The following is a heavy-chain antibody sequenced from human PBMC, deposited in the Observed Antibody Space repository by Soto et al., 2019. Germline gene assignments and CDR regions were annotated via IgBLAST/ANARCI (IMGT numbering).Heavy chain of an antibody. CDR3: AKGGTGQGLVPEYVQH. Sequence: QVQLVESGGGVVQPGRSLRLSCAASGFTFSSYGMHWVRQAPGKGLEWVAVISYDGSNKYYADSVKGRFTISRDNSKNTLYLQMNSLRAEDTAVYYCAKGGTGQGLVPEYVQHWGQGTLVTVSS. CDR2: ISYDGSNK. D-gene: IGHD6-19*01. J-gene: IGHJ1*01. CDR1: GFTFSSYG. V-gene: IGHV3-30*18.